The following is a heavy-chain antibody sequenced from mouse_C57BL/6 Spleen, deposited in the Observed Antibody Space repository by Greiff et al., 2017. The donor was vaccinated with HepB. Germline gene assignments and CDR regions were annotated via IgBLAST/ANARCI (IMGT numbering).Heavy chain of an antibody. CDR1: GYTFTSYW. CDR2: IDPSDSYT. CDR3: ARMGYDVAY. J-gene: IGHJ3*01. V-gene: IGHV1-50*01. Sequence: QVQLQQPGAELVKPGASVKLSCKASGYTFTSYWMQWVKQRPGQGLEWIGEIDPSDSYTNYNQKFKGKATLTVDTSSSTAYMQLSSLTSEDSAVYYCARMGYDVAYWGQGTLVTVSA. D-gene: IGHD2-2*01.